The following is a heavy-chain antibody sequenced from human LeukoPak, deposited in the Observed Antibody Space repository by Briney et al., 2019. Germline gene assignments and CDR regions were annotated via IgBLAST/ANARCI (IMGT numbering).Heavy chain of an antibody. CDR1: GFTLTNYW. V-gene: IGHV3-74*01. CDR3: VRQYFTIFLMAPWSHGMDV. Sequence: PGGSLRLSCVASGFTLTNYWMHWVRQAPGKGLMWVSRINSDGGTTTYADSVKGRFTISRDDAKNTLYLQMNSLRAEDMAVYYCVRQYFTIFLMAPWSHGMDVWGQGTTVTVSS. D-gene: IGHD3-3*01. CDR2: INSDGGTT. J-gene: IGHJ6*02.